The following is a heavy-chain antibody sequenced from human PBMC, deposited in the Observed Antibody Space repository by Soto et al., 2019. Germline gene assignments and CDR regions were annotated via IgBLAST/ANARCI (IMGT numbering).Heavy chain of an antibody. V-gene: IGHV4-31*03. D-gene: IGHD3-16*01. CDR3: AKTSPRTPFGFDY. J-gene: IGHJ4*02. CDR2: IYYSGST. CDR1: GGSISSGGYY. Sequence: SETLSLTCTVSGGSISSGGYYWSWIRQHPGKGLEWIGYIYYSGSTYYNPSLKSRVTISVDTSKNQFSLKLSSVTAADTAVYYCAKTSPRTPFGFDYWGQGTLVTVSS.